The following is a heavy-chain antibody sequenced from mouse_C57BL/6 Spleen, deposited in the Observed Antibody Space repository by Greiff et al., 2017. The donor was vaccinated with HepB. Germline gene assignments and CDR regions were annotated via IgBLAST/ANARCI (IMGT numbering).Heavy chain of an antibody. Sequence: VQLQQSGAELVKPGASVKLSCKASGYTFTEYTIHWVKQRSGQGLEWIGWFYPGSGSIKYNEKFKDKATLTADKSSSTVYMELSRVTSEDSAVYFCARHEEGCYYGSSYDYFDYWGQGTTLTVSS. D-gene: IGHD1-1*01. CDR1: GYTFTEYT. CDR3: ARHEEGCYYGSSYDYFDY. CDR2: FYPGSGSI. V-gene: IGHV1-62-2*01. J-gene: IGHJ2*01.